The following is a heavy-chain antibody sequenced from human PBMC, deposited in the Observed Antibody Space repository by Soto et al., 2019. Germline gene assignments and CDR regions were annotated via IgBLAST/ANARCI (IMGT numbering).Heavy chain of an antibody. J-gene: IGHJ5*02. V-gene: IGHV5-51*01. CDR3: ARFSDSPDP. CDR1: GGKESRSW. CDR2: IYPGDSDT. Sequence: SSGEGCGGKESRSWSCWVRQMPGKGLEWMGIIYPGDSDTRYSPSFQGQVTISADKSISTAYLQWSSLKASDTAMYYCARFSDSPDPWGQGTLGTVSS. D-gene: IGHD3-22*01.